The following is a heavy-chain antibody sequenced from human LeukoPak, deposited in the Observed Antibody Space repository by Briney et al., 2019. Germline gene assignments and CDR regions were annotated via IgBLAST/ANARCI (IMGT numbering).Heavy chain of an antibody. V-gene: IGHV3-21*01. CDR2: ISSSSSYI. CDR1: GFTFSSYG. J-gene: IGHJ4*02. Sequence: GRSLRLSCAASGFTFSSYGMHWVRQAPGKGLEWVSSISSSSSYIYYADSVKGRFTISRDNAKNSLYLQMNSLRAEDTAVYYCARSRSSGWYWRWGQGTLVTVSS. CDR3: ARSRSSGWYWR. D-gene: IGHD6-19*01.